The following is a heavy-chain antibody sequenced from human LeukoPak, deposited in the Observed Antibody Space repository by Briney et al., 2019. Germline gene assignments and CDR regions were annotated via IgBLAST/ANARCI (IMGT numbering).Heavy chain of an antibody. CDR2: TYYRSKWYN. CDR1: GDILSSNSAV. CDR3: ARETSHFDY. J-gene: IGHJ4*02. Sequence: SQTLSLTCVLSGDILSSNSAVWDWGRQSRARGVECLGRTYYRSKWYNDYAVSVKSRITINPDTSKNQFFLQLNSVTPEDTAVYYCARETSHFDYWGQGTLVTVSS. V-gene: IGHV6-1*01.